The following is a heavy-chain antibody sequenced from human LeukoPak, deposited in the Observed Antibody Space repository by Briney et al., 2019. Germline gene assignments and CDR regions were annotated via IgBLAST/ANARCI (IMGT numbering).Heavy chain of an antibody. V-gene: IGHV3-74*01. J-gene: IGHJ3*02. CDR3: ARAAPYYYDSSGYSAFDS. CDR1: GFTFSSYW. CDR2: ISSDGSST. Sequence: GGSLRLSCAASGFTFSSYWMHWVRQAPGKGLVWVSRISSDGSSTTYADSVKGRFTISRDNAKNSLYLQMNSLRDEDTAVYYCARAAPYYYDSSGYSAFDSWGQGTMVTVPA. D-gene: IGHD3-22*01.